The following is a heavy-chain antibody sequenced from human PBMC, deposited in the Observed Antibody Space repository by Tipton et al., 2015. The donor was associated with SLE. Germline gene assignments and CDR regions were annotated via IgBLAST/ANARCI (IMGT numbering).Heavy chain of an antibody. CDR3: ARAFNDDYIWGSYPFDH. CDR1: GGSISSGDYY. CDR2: IPYSGTT. Sequence: TLSLTCTVSGGSISSGDYYWTWIRQHPGKGLEWIGYIPYSGTTYYNPSLKSRVSISIDTSSNQFSLKLTSVTAADTAVYYCARAFNDDYIWGSYPFDHWGQGTLVTVSS. D-gene: IGHD3-16*02. V-gene: IGHV4-31*03. J-gene: IGHJ4*02.